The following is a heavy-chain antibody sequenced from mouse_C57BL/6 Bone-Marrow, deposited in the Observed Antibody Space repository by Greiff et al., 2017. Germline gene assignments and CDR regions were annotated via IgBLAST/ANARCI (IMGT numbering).Heavy chain of an antibody. CDR3: ATLSVVPFAY. Sequence: QVQLQQPGAELVKPGASVKVSCKASGYTFTSYWMHWVKQRPGQGLGWIGNIHPSDSDTNYTQKFKGKATLTVANSSSTAYMQLNSLTSEYSAVYYCATLSVVPFAYGGQGNRVTVTA. CDR1: GYTFTSYW. V-gene: IGHV1-74*01. CDR2: IHPSDSDT. D-gene: IGHD1-1*01. J-gene: IGHJ3*01.